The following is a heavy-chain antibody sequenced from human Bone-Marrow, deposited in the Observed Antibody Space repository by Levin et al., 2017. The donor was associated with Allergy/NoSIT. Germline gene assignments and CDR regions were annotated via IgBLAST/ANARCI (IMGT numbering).Heavy chain of an antibody. V-gene: IGHV4-59*01. J-gene: IGHJ4*02. CDR2: IYYSGTT. D-gene: IGHD6-19*01. CDR3: ARVKSSGSGWGVYYFDY. CDR1: GGSISSDY. Sequence: PSETLSLTCTVSGGSISSDYWSWIRQPPGKGLEWIGYIYYSGTTNYNPSLKSRVTISVDTSKKQFSLKLSSVTAADTAVYYCARVKSSGSGWGVYYFDYWGQGTLVTVSS.